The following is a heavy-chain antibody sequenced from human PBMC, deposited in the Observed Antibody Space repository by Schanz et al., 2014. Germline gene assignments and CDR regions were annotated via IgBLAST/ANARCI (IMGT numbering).Heavy chain of an antibody. CDR2: ISGSGGST. Sequence: EVRLVESGGGLVEPGGSLRLSCSGSGFTFSSYAMSWVRQAPGKGLEWVSAISGSGGSTYYADSVKGRFTISRDNSKNTLYLQMNSLRAEDTAVYFCTTDCCSWAKGDAGWQDSWGQGTLVTVSS. J-gene: IGHJ4*02. CDR3: TTDCCSWAKGDAGWQDS. CDR1: GFTFSSYA. D-gene: IGHD6-6*01. V-gene: IGHV3-23*04.